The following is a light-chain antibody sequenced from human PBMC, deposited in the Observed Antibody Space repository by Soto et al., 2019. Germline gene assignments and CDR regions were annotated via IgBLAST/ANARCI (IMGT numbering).Light chain of an antibody. V-gene: IGLV2-8*01. Sequence: QSALTQPPSASGSHGQSVTISCTGTSSDVGGYNYVSWYQQHPGKAPKLMIYEVSKRPSGVPERFSGSKSGNTASLTVSGLQAEDEADYYCSSYAGSNNWVFGGGTQLTVL. CDR2: EVS. CDR1: SSDVGGYNY. J-gene: IGLJ3*02. CDR3: SSYAGSNNWV.